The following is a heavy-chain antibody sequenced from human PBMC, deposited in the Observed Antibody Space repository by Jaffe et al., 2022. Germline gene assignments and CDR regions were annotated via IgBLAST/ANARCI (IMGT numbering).Heavy chain of an antibody. CDR2: INAGNGNT. Sequence: QVQLVQSGAEVKKPGASVKVSCKASGYTFTSYAMHWVRQAPGQRLEWMGWINAGNGNTKYSQKFQGRVTITRDTSASTAYMELSSLRSEDTAVYYCARDSLRGLRPYYFDYWGQGTLVTVSS. CDR3: ARDSLRGLRPYYFDY. V-gene: IGHV1-3*01. D-gene: IGHD4-17*01. J-gene: IGHJ4*02. CDR1: GYTFTSYA.